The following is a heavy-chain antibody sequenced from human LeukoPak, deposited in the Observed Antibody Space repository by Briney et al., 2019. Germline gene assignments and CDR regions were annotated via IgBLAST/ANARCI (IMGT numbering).Heavy chain of an antibody. CDR2: IWSDGINR. V-gene: IGHV3-33*06. J-gene: IGHJ3*02. Sequence: GGSLRLSCAASGFTFSNYGMHWVRQAPGRGLEWVAVIWSDGINRYYADSVKGRFTFSRDNSKNTLSLQMNSLRAEDTALYYCVKERSPFDAFDIWGQGTMVTVSS. CDR3: VKERSPFDAFDI. CDR1: GFTFSNYG.